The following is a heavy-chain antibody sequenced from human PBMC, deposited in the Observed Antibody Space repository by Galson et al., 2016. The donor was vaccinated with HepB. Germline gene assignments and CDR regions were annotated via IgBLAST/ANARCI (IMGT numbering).Heavy chain of an antibody. CDR3: ANQGTNRRGYSYYFDY. Sequence: SLRLSCAASGFSFSGYAMTWVRQAPGKGLEWVSSISGSGGSTYYADSVRGRFTISRDNSKNTLYLQMNSLRAEDTAVYYCANQGTNRRGYSYYFDYWGQGTLVTVSS. CDR2: ISGSGGST. D-gene: IGHD5-12*01. CDR1: GFSFSGYA. V-gene: IGHV3-23*01. J-gene: IGHJ4*02.